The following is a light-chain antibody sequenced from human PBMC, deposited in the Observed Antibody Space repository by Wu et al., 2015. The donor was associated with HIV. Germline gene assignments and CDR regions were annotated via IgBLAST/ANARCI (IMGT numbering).Light chain of an antibody. V-gene: IGKV3-20*01. CDR2: GSF. J-gene: IGKJ1*01. Sequence: EIVVTHSPDTLSLSPGERATLSCRTSQSVVNNLDWYQQKPGQAPRLVIYGSFNRPSGIPDRSSGSGSGTDFTLTISRLEPEDFAVYYCHQFGATPETFGQGTRVEIK. CDR1: QSVVNN. CDR3: HQFGATPET.